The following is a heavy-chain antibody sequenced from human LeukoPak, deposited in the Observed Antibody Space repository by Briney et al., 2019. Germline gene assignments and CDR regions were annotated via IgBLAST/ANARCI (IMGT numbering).Heavy chain of an antibody. CDR3: AKDLRWVGTAMVTHYYYYYYMDV. D-gene: IGHD5-18*01. CDR1: GFTFSSYA. CDR2: ISGSGGST. V-gene: IGHV3-23*01. Sequence: PGGSLRLSCAASGFTFSSYAMSWVRQAPGKGLEWVSAISGSGGSTYYADSVKGRFTISRDNSKNTLYLQMNSLRAEDTAVYYCAKDLRWVGTAMVTHYYYYYYMDVWGKGTTVTVSS. J-gene: IGHJ6*03.